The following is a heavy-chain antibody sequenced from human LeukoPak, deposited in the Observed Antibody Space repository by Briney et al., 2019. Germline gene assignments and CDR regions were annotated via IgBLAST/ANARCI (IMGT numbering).Heavy chain of an antibody. CDR2: INSDGSST. CDR1: GFTFISYW. CDR3: ATGSRPRSYYFDY. D-gene: IGHD3-3*01. V-gene: IGHV3-74*01. J-gene: IGHJ4*02. Sequence: GGSLRLSCAASGFTFISYWMHWVRQAPGKGLVWVSRINSDGSSTSYADSVKGRFTISRDNAKNTLYLQMNSLRAEDTAVYYCATGSRPRSYYFDYWGQGTLVTVSS.